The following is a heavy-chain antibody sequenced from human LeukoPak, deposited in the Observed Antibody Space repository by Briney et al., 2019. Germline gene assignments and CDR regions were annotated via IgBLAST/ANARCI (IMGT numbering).Heavy chain of an antibody. Sequence: GGSLRLSCAASGCTVTRNYMSWARLAPGKGLEWVSIITSAGATHYSTSVKGRFTISRDSSKNTVYLEMNSLRAEDTAVYYCATRGLSGYYYGMDVWGQGTTVTVSS. D-gene: IGHD3/OR15-3a*01. CDR3: ATRGLSGYYYGMDV. CDR2: ITSAGAT. J-gene: IGHJ6*02. CDR1: GCTVTRNY. V-gene: IGHV3-66*01.